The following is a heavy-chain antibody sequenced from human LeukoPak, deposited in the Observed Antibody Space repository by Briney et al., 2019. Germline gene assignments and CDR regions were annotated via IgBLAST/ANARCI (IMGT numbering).Heavy chain of an antibody. Sequence: SVKVSCKASGGTFISYAISWVRQAPGQGLEWMGGIIPIFGTANYAQKFQGRVTITADESTSTAYMELSSLRSEDTAVYYCARVPEVNYYDSSGYYYFDYWGQGTLVTVSS. D-gene: IGHD3-22*01. CDR2: IIPIFGTA. J-gene: IGHJ4*02. V-gene: IGHV1-69*13. CDR1: GGTFISYA. CDR3: ARVPEVNYYDSSGYYYFDY.